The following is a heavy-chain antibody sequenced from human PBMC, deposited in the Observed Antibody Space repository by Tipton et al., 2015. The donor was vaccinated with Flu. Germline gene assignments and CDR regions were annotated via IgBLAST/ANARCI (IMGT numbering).Heavy chain of an antibody. J-gene: IGHJ4*02. CDR1: GDGFSNFA. V-gene: IGHV1-69*01. Sequence: QVQLVQSGAEVKKPGSSVKLSCEASGDGFSNFAVSWVRQAPGQGLEWMGGILPPSGITKYPQKFQGRVTITADASRSTFYLDLRSLTFEDTAVYFCARDRFYYHDHYFYESSDWGRGTLVTVSS. CDR3: ARDRFYYHDHYFYESSD. CDR2: ILPPSGIT. D-gene: IGHD2/OR15-2a*01.